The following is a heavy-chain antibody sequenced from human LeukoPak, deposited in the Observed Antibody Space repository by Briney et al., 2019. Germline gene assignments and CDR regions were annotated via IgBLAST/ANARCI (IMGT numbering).Heavy chain of an antibody. V-gene: IGHV5-51*01. CDR2: IYPGDSDT. CDR3: ARLQFCGGDCYSPAFDY. Sequence: GESPKISCKGSGYSFTSYWIGWVRPMPGKGLEWMGIIYPGDSDTRYSPSFQGQVTISADKSISTAYLQWSSLKASDTAMYYCARLQFCGGDCYSPAFDYWGQGTLVTVSS. J-gene: IGHJ4*02. CDR1: GYSFTSYW. D-gene: IGHD2-21*02.